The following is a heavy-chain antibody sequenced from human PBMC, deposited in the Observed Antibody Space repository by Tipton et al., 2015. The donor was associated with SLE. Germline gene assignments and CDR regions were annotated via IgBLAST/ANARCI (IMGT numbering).Heavy chain of an antibody. D-gene: IGHD5-12*01. Sequence: SLRLSCAASGFTFNNYAMSWLRQAPGKGLEWVSAISSIGGSTYYADSVKGRFTISRDNSKNTLYLQMNSLRTEDTAVYYCAKDRGYSGYDLAYWGQGTLVTVSS. V-gene: IGHV3-23*01. CDR2: ISSIGGST. CDR1: GFTFNNYA. CDR3: AKDRGYSGYDLAY. J-gene: IGHJ4*02.